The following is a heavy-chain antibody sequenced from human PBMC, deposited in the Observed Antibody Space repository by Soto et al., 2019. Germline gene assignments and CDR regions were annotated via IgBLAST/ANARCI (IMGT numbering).Heavy chain of an antibody. V-gene: IGHV3-13*05. CDR3: ARTDRDFYGLDV. CDR2: ISAAGDP. Sequence: EVQLVESGGGLVQPGGSLRLSCEASGFTFRNYDMHWVRQGTGKGLEWVSGISAAGDPDYADSVEGRFTISRENAQNSFFLQMNRLRVCGTAVYYCARTDRDFYGLDVWGQGTTVIVSS. CDR1: GFTFRNYD. J-gene: IGHJ6*02.